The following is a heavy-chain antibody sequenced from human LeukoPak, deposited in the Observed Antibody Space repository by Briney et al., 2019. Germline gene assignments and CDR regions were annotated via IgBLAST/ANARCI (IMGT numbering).Heavy chain of an antibody. D-gene: IGHD3-10*01. CDR1: GGTFSSYA. V-gene: IGHV1-69*04. CDR3: ARGPPVWFRELLGWFDP. Sequence: SVKVSCKASGGTFSSYAISWVRQAPGQGLEWMGRIIPILGIANYAQKFQGRVTITADKSTSTAYMELSSLRSEDTAVYYCARGPPVWFRELLGWFDPWGQGTLVTVSS. J-gene: IGHJ5*02. CDR2: IIPILGIA.